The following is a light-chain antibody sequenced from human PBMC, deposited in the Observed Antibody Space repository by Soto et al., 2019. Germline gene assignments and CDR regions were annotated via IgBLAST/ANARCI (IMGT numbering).Light chain of an antibody. Sequence: QSALTQPASVSGSPGQSSTISCTGTSSDVGGYNFVSWYQQHPGKAPKLMIYDVSNRPSGVSNRFSGSKSGNTASLTISGLQAEVEADYYCSSYTSSTTDVFASGTKLTVL. CDR3: SSYTSSTTDV. V-gene: IGLV2-14*01. CDR1: SSDVGGYNF. J-gene: IGLJ1*01. CDR2: DVS.